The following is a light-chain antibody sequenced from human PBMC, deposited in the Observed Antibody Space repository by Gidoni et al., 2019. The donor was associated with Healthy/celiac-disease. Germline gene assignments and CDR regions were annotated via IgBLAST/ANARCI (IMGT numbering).Light chain of an antibody. CDR1: QSVSSY. J-gene: IGKJ4*01. CDR3: QQRSNWPPLLT. V-gene: IGKV3-11*01. Sequence: EIVLTQSPATLSLSPGERATLSCRASQSVSSYLALYQQKPGQAPRLLIYVASNRATGIPARFSGSGSGTDFTLTISSLEPEDFAVYYCQQRSNWPPLLTFGGGTKVEIK. CDR2: VAS.